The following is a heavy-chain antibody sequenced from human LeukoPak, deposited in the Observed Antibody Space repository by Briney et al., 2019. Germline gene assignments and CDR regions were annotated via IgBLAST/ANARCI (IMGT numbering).Heavy chain of an antibody. CDR3: AKDIARGSDWRGGFDY. Sequence: GGSLRLSCAASGFTFGDYAMHWVRQAPGKGLEWVSLISWDGGSTYYADSVKGRFTISRDNSKNSLYLQMNSLRAEDTALYYCAKDIARGSDWRGGFDYWGQGTLVTVSS. CDR2: ISWDGGST. J-gene: IGHJ4*02. D-gene: IGHD3/OR15-3a*01. CDR1: GFTFGDYA. V-gene: IGHV3-43D*04.